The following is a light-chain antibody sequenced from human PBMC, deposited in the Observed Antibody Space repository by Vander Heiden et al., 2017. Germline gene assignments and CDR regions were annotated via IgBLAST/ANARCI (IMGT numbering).Light chain of an antibody. CDR2: KAS. CDR3: QQYNKYPLT. CDR1: PSISSW. J-gene: IGKJ4*01. Sequence: IQVTQSPSTLSASVGDTVPVTCRVSPSISSWLAWYQQKPGEAPKLLIYKASILEGGVPSRFSGSGSGTEFTLTITSLQPDDYATYFCQQYNKYPLTFGGGTKVDI. V-gene: IGKV1-5*03.